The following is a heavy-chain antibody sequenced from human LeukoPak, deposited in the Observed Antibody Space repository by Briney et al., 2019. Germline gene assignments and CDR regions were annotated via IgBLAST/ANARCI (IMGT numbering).Heavy chain of an antibody. CDR1: GFTFSSYA. V-gene: IGHV3-48*04. Sequence: GGSLRLSCAASGFTFSSYAMSWVRQAPGKGLEWVSYISSSGSTIYYADSVKGRFTISRDNAKNSLYLQMNSLRAEDTAVYYCARVGMDGYNSDYWGQGTLVTVSS. CDR3: ARVGMDGYNSDY. CDR2: ISSSGSTI. J-gene: IGHJ4*02. D-gene: IGHD5-12*01.